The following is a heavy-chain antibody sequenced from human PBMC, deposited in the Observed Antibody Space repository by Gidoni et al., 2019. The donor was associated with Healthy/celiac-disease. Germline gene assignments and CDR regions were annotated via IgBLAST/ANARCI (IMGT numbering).Heavy chain of an antibody. D-gene: IGHD7-27*01. CDR2: MSGSGGST. J-gene: IGHJ3*02. CDR3: LTGPTQGDAFDI. CDR1: GFTFSSYA. V-gene: IGHV3-23*01. Sequence: EVQLLESGGGLVQPGGSLRLSCSASGFTFSSYAMSWVRQAPGKGLEWVSAMSGSGGSTYYADSVKGRFTISRDNSKNTLYLQMNSLRAEDTAVYYCLTGPTQGDAFDIWGQGTMVTVSS.